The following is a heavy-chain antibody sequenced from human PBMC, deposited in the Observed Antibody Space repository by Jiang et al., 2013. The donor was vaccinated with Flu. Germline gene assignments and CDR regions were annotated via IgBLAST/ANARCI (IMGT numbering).Heavy chain of an antibody. CDR1: GGSISSTSDY. V-gene: IGHV4-39*01. Sequence: GLVKPSETLSLTCTLSGGSISSTSDYWVWIRQPPGKGLEWIGSIYHSGSTQYNPSLKSRVTISVDTSKNQFSLKLSSVTAADTAVYYCARHYRKVGATPYPDYWGQGTLVTVSS. D-gene: IGHD1-26*01. CDR2: IYHSGST. CDR3: ARHYRKVGATPYPDY. J-gene: IGHJ4*02.